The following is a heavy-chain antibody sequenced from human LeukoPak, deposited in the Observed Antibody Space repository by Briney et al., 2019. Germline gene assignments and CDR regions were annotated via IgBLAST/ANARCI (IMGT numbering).Heavy chain of an antibody. Sequence: GGSLRLSCAASGFTFSSYAMHWVRQAPGKGLEWVSVIGGSNGITFYVGSVKGRFTISRDNAKNSLYLRMSNLRAEDTAVYFCARGGGLDVWGQGATVTVSS. CDR1: GFTFSSYA. D-gene: IGHD3-16*01. J-gene: IGHJ6*02. V-gene: IGHV3-23*01. CDR2: IGGSNGIT. CDR3: ARGGGLDV.